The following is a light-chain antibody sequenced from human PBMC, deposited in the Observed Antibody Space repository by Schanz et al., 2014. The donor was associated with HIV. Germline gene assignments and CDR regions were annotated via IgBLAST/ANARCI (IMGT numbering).Light chain of an antibody. CDR1: QSVASN. CDR2: DAS. J-gene: IGKJ2*01. V-gene: IGKV3-15*01. CDR3: QQYSDWPPST. Sequence: MVMTQSPATLSVSPGDRATLSCRASQSVASNLAWYQQKPGQAPRLLIYDASTRATGIPARFSGSGSGTQFTLTISSLQSEDFALYYCQQYSDWPPSTFGQGTKVEIK.